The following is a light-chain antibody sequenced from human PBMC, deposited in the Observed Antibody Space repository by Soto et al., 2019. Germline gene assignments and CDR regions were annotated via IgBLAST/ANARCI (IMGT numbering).Light chain of an antibody. CDR3: QQRSNWPPMYT. Sequence: EIVLTQSPVTLSLSPGERATLSCRASQSVSSYLAWYQQKPGQAPRLLIYDASNRATGIPARFSCSGSGTDFTLTISSLEPEDFAVYYCQQRSNWPPMYTFGKGTKLEIK. V-gene: IGKV3-11*01. J-gene: IGKJ2*01. CDR2: DAS. CDR1: QSVSSY.